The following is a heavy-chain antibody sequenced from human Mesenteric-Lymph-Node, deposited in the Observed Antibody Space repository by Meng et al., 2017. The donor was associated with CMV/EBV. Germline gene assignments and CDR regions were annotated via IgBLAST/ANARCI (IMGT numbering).Heavy chain of an antibody. CDR1: GFSLDTPEVG. J-gene: IGHJ4*02. CDR2: IYWDDDK. CDR3: AHSVWSSSWCLFDY. D-gene: IGHD6-13*01. V-gene: IGHV2-5*02. Sequence: SGFSLDTPEVGVGWIRQPPGKALEWLALIYWDDDKRYSPSLKSRLTITKDTSKNQVVLTMTNMDPVDTATYYCAHSVWSSSWCLFDYWGQGTLVTVSS.